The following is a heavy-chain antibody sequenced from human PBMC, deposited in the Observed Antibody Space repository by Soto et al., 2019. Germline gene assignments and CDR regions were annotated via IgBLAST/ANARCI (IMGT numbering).Heavy chain of an antibody. V-gene: IGHV1-69*12. D-gene: IGHD5-18*01. CDR2: IIPIFGTA. CDR1: GGTFSSYA. CDR3: ARDLQAVDTAMVRQNYGMYV. J-gene: IGHJ6*01. Sequence: QVQLVQSGAEVKKPGSSVKVSCKASGGTFSSYAISWVRQAPGQGLEWMGGIIPIFGTANHAQKFQGRVTITADEATNTANMELSSLRSEDTAVYYCARDLQAVDTAMVRQNYGMYVWGQGTTVTVSS.